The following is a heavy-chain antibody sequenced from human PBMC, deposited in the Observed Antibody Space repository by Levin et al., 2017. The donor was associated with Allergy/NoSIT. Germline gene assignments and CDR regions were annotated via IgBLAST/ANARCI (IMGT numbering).Heavy chain of an antibody. D-gene: IGHD5-12*01. CDR1: GFTFSSYT. V-gene: IGHV3-48*01. CDR2: ISTGSDKI. J-gene: IGHJ4*02. CDR3: ARLSGYSAYDEGC. Sequence: GGSLRLSCAASGFTFSSYTMNWVRQAPGKGLEWVSYISTGSDKIHYADSVKGRFTISRDNAKNSLYLQMNNLRAEDTAVYYCARLSGYSAYDEGCWGRGTLVTVSS.